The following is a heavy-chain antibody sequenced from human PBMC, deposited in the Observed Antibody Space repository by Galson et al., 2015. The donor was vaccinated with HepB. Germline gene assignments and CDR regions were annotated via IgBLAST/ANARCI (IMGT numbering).Heavy chain of an antibody. CDR3: ARRGGSYSNYYYYGMDV. Sequence: SVKVSCKASGGTFSRYAISWVRQAPGQGLEWMGGIIPIFGTANYAQKFQGRVTITADESTSTAYMELSSLRSEDTAVYYCARRGGSYSNYYYYGMDVWGQGTTVTVSS. D-gene: IGHD4-11*01. CDR2: IIPIFGTA. CDR1: GGTFSRYA. V-gene: IGHV1-69*13. J-gene: IGHJ6*02.